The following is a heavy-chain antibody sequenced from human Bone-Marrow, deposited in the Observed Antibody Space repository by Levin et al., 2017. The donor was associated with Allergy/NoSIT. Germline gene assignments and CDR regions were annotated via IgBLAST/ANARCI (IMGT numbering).Heavy chain of an antibody. CDR2: IRQDGSET. V-gene: IGHV3-7*01. CDR3: GIFDKRNN. Sequence: GGSLRLSCATSGLTFSRYRMTWVRQAPGKGLEWVANIRQDGSETEYVNSVKGRFIISTDNARNSLHLEMNNLRVEDTAVYFCGIFDKRNNWGQGTLVTVS. J-gene: IGHJ4*02. CDR1: GLTFSRYR. D-gene: IGHD1/OR15-1a*01.